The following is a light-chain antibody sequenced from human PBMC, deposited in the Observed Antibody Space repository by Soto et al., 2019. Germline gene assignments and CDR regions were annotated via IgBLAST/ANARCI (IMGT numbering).Light chain of an antibody. CDR3: ISYASSSTWV. J-gene: IGLJ3*02. CDR1: SSDVGGYNY. CDR2: EVS. V-gene: IGLV2-14*01. Sequence: QSALTQPASVSGSPGQSITISCTGTSSDVGGYNYVSWYQQHPGKAPKLMIYEVSYRPSGVSNRFSGSKSANTASLTISGLQAHDEADYYCISYASSSTWVFGGGTKLTVL.